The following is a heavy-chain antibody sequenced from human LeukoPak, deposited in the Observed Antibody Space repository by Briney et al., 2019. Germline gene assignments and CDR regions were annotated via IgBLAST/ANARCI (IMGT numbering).Heavy chain of an antibody. CDR3: ARAFGQQLDSAGSKKNWFDP. V-gene: IGHV3-23*01. J-gene: IGHJ5*02. CDR1: GFTFSNYA. Sequence: GGSLRLSCAASGFTFSNYAMSWVRQAPGKGLEWVSTINDRGIATYYADSVKGRFTISRDNSKNTLYLQMNSLRAEDSAVYYCARAFGQQLDSAGSKKNWFDPWGQGTLVTVSS. CDR2: INDRGIAT. D-gene: IGHD6-13*01.